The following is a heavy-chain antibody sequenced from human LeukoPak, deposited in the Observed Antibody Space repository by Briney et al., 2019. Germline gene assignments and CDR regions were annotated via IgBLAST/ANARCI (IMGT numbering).Heavy chain of an antibody. Sequence: ASETLSLTCTVSGGSISSGSYYWSWIRQPAGKGLEWLGRIYTSGSTNYNPSLKSRVAISVDTSKNQFSLKRSSVTAADTAVYYCATSAAAGTGYYFDYWGQGTLVTVSS. J-gene: IGHJ4*02. CDR3: ATSAAAGTGYYFDY. CDR1: GGSISSGSYY. V-gene: IGHV4-61*02. D-gene: IGHD6-13*01. CDR2: IYTSGST.